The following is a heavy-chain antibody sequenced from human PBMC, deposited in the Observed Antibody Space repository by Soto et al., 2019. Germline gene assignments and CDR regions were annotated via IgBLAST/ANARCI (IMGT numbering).Heavy chain of an antibody. CDR3: ARSGYNWNDDDYYFDY. V-gene: IGHV4-59*01. CDR1: GGSISSYY. CDR2: IYYSGST. J-gene: IGHJ4*02. D-gene: IGHD1-1*01. Sequence: SETLSLTCTVSGGSISSYYWSWIRQPPGKGLEWIGYIYYSGSTNYNPSLKSRVTISVDTSKNQFSLKLSSVTAADTAVYYCARSGYNWNDDDYYFDYWGQGTLVTVSS.